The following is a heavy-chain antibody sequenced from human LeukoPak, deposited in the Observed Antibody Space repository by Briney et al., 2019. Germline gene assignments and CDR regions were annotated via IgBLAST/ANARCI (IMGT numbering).Heavy chain of an antibody. CDR1: GYSISSGYY. CDR2: IYHSGST. D-gene: IGHD6-19*01. V-gene: IGHV4-38-2*02. CDR3: ARELSIAVAGTDAFDI. Sequence: SETLSLTCTVSGYSISSGYYWGWIRPPPGKGLEWIGSIYHSGSTYYNPSLKSRVTISVDTSKNQFSLKLSSVTAADTAVYYCARELSIAVAGTDAFDIWGQGTMVTVSS. J-gene: IGHJ3*02.